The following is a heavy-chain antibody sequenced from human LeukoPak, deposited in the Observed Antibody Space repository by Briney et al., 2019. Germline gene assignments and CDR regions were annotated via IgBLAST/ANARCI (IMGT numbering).Heavy chain of an antibody. V-gene: IGHV3-66*01. Sequence: PGGSLRLSCAASGFTVSNNYMRWVRQAPGKGLEWVSLIYSGGATFYADAVKGRFTISRDGSKITLYLQMNSLRAEDTAVYYCARDPPAVAANTYGWGQGTLVTVSS. D-gene: IGHD6-6*01. CDR2: IYSGGAT. J-gene: IGHJ4*02. CDR3: ARDPPAVAANTYG. CDR1: GFTVSNNY.